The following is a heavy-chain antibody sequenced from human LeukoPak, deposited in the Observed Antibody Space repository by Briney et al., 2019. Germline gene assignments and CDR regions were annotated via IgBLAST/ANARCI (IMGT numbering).Heavy chain of an antibody. D-gene: IGHD1-14*01. J-gene: IGHJ5*02. CDR3: ATPPRRGSRNWFDP. CDR1: GFTFSSYA. Sequence: PGGSLRLSCAASGFTFSSYAMSWVRQAPGKGLEWVSAISGSGGSTYYADSVKGRFTISRDNSRNTLYLQMNSLRAEDTAVYYCATPPRRGSRNWFDPWGQGTLVTVSS. CDR2: ISGSGGST. V-gene: IGHV3-23*01.